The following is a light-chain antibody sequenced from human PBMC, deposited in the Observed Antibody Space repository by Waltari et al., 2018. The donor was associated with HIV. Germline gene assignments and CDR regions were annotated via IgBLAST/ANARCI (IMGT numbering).Light chain of an antibody. CDR2: DTY. Sequence: QSLLTQPPSMSGAPGQRVTISCTGSSSNIGAGYDAHWYQQLPGTAPKLPMYDTYKRPSGVPDRFSGSKSGPSASLVITGLQPEDEADYYCQSYDSSLRNYVFGTGTKVTFI. CDR1: SSNIGAGYD. CDR3: QSYDSSLRNYV. V-gene: IGLV1-40*01. J-gene: IGLJ1*01.